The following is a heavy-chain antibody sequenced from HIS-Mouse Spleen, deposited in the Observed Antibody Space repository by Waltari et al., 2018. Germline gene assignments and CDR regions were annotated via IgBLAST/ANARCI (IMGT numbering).Heavy chain of an antibody. V-gene: IGHV1-8*01. Sequence: QVQLVQSGAEVKKPGASVKVSCKASGYTFTSYDIHWVRQATGQGLEWMGWMNPNSGNTGYAQKFQGRVTMTRNTSISTAYMELSSLRSEDTAVYYCARHSSSWYYYYYGMDVWGQGTTVTVSS. CDR2: MNPNSGNT. CDR3: ARHSSSWYYYYYGMDV. J-gene: IGHJ6*02. CDR1: GYTFTSYD. D-gene: IGHD6-13*01.